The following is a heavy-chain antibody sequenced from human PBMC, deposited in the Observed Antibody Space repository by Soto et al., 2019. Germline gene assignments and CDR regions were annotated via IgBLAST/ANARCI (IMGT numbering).Heavy chain of an antibody. CDR3: ARVDCTGGNCRPYYYYGMDV. J-gene: IGHJ6*02. Sequence: GGSLRLSCAASGFTFNTYGMNWVRQAPGKGPEWVAVIWYDGSNKYYADSVKGRFTISRDNSKNTLYLQMNSLRAEDTAVYYCARVDCTGGNCRPYYYYGMDVWGQGTTVTVSS. D-gene: IGHD2-15*01. V-gene: IGHV3-33*01. CDR1: GFTFNTYG. CDR2: IWYDGSNK.